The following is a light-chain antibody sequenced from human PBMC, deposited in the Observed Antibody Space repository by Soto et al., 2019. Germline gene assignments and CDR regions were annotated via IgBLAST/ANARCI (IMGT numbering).Light chain of an antibody. Sequence: DIQMTQSPSSLSASVGDRVTINCRSSQAISTYVNWYQHKPGKAPNLVIYAASRLQTGVPSRFSGSGSGTDFTLTISSLQLGDFATYYCHQSYTTLWTFGQGTKVDIK. V-gene: IGKV1-39*01. CDR2: AAS. CDR1: QAISTY. J-gene: IGKJ1*01. CDR3: HQSYTTLWT.